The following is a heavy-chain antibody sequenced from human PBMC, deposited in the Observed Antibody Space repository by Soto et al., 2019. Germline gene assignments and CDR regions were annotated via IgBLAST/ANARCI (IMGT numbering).Heavy chain of an antibody. J-gene: IGHJ4*02. CDR3: ARGAREHY. CDR1: GASITSSH. D-gene: IGHD1-26*01. Sequence: SETLSLTCTVSGASITSSHWSWIRQSPGKGLESIGYIYYTGITNYNPSLKSRVTISLDTSKNQFSLKLSSVTAADTAVYYCARGAREHYWGQGTLVTVSS. CDR2: IYYTGIT. V-gene: IGHV4-59*01.